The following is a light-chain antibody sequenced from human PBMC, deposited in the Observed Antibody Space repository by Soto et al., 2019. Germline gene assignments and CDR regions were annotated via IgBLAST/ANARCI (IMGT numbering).Light chain of an antibody. CDR1: QSFTSTS. CDR3: QQYDSSPRT. V-gene: IGKV3-20*01. Sequence: EIVLTQSPGTLSLSPGERATLSCRASQSFTSTSLAWYQQKPGQAPRLLISGASRRAAGIPDRFSGSGSGTDSTLTISRLESEDIAVYYCQQYDSSPRTFGQGTRVEIK. J-gene: IGKJ1*01. CDR2: GAS.